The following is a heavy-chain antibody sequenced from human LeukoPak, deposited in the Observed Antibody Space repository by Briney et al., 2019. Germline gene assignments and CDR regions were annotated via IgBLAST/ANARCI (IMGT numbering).Heavy chain of an antibody. Sequence: PGGSLRLSCAASGFTFSSYWMSWVRQAPGKGLEWVSYISSSGSTIYYADSVKGRFTISRDNAKNSLYLQMNSLRAEDTAVYYCARSGYYYHNWFDPWGQGTLVTVSS. CDR1: GFTFSSYW. D-gene: IGHD3-22*01. CDR2: ISSSGSTI. CDR3: ARSGYYYHNWFDP. J-gene: IGHJ5*02. V-gene: IGHV3-48*04.